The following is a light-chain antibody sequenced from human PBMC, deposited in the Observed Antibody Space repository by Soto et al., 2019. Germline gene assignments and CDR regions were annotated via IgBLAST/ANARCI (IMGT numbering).Light chain of an antibody. CDR3: SSYTSSSTYV. V-gene: IGLV2-14*03. CDR1: STDIGRYNY. CDR2: DVS. Sequence: QSVLTQPASVSGSPGQSITISCTGTSTDIGRYNYVSWYQQHPGKAPKLMIYDVSNRPSGVSNRFSGSKSGNTASLTISGLQAEDEADYYCSSYTSSSTYVFGNGTKVTV. J-gene: IGLJ1*01.